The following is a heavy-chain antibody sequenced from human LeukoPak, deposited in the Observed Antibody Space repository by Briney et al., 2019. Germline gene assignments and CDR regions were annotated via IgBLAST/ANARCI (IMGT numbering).Heavy chain of an antibody. CDR1: GGSISSGGYY. V-gene: IGHV4-31*03. CDR2: IYYSGST. J-gene: IGHJ2*01. D-gene: IGHD3-22*01. CDR3: ARLLGSSGYAGDWYFDL. Sequence: SETLSLTCTVSGGSISSGGYYWSWIRQHPGKGLEWIGYIYYSGSTYYNPSLKSRVTISVDTSKNQFSLKLSSVAAADTAVYYCARLLGSSGYAGDWYFDLWGPGALVTVSS.